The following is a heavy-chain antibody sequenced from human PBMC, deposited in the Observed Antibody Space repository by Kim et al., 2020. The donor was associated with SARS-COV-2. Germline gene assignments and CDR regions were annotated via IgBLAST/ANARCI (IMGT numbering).Heavy chain of an antibody. J-gene: IGHJ4*01. D-gene: IGHD5-12*01. Sequence: GGSLRLSCAASGFTFSSYAMHWVRQAPGKGLEWVAVISYDGSNKYYADSVKGRFTISRDNSKNTLYLQMNSMRAEDTAVYYCARDRGGYSGYDTTYSFD. CDR3: ARDRGGYSGYDTTYSFD. CDR1: GFTFSSYA. CDR2: ISYDGSNK. V-gene: IGHV3-30*04.